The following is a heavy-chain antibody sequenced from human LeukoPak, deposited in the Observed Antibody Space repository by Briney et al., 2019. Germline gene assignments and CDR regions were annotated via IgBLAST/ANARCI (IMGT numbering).Heavy chain of an antibody. CDR3: ARGYCTGNNCHPYYYYGMDV. D-gene: IGHD2-8*02. Sequence: GGSLRLSCATSGFTFNTYGMHWVRQAPGEGLEWVAVIWYDGSNKEYADSVKGRFTVSRDNSKNTLDLQMNSLRAEDTAVYYCARGYCTGNNCHPYYYYGMDVWGQGTTVTVSS. CDR2: IWYDGSNK. V-gene: IGHV3-33*01. J-gene: IGHJ6*02. CDR1: GFTFNTYG.